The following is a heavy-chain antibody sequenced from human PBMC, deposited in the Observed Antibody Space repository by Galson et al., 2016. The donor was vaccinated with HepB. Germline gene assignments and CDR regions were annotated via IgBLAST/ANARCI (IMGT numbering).Heavy chain of an antibody. CDR1: GFSLSTSGVG. D-gene: IGHD3-10*01. J-gene: IGHJ4*02. Sequence: PALVKPTQTLTLTCTFSGFSLSTSGVGVGWIRQPPGKAPEWLALIYWDDDKRYSPSLKSRLTITKDTSKKQVVLTMTNMDPADTATYYCAHRHYVSGFDFWGQGTLVTVSS. CDR3: AHRHYVSGFDF. V-gene: IGHV2-5*02. CDR2: IYWDDDK.